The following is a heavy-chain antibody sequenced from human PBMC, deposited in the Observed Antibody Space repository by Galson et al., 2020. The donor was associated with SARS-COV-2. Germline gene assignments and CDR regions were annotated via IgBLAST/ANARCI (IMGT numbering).Heavy chain of an antibody. J-gene: IGHJ4*02. Sequence: SETLSLTCTVSGGSVIIDGYFWAWIRQPPGKGLEWIATMHHTGKTHYNPSLTGRVGISIDTSKNHFSLRLSSVTAADTALYYCARLAHCSGGACDHDYWGQGTLVTVSS. CDR1: GGSVIIDGYF. D-gene: IGHD2-15*01. CDR3: ARLAHCSGGACDHDY. V-gene: IGHV4-39*07. CDR2: MHHTGKT.